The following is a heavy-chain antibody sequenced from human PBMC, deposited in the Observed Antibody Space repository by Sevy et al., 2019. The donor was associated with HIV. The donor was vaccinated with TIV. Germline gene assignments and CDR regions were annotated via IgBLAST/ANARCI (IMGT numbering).Heavy chain of an antibody. CDR1: GFTFSSYS. D-gene: IGHD2-2*01. CDR3: ARGGRYCISTCGLWSFDY. V-gene: IGHV3-21*01. Sequence: GGSLRLSCAASGFTFSSYSMNWVRQAPGKGLEWVSSISSSSGYIYYADSVKGRFTISRDKAKNSLYLQMNSLRAEDTAVYYCARGGRYCISTCGLWSFDYWGQGTLVTVSS. CDR2: ISSSSGYI. J-gene: IGHJ4*02.